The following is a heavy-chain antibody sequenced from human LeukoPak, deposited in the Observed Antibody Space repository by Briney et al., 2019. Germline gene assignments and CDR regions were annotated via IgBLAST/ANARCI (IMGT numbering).Heavy chain of an antibody. V-gene: IGHV3-23*01. CDR2: ISGSGGST. Sequence: GGSLRLSCAASGFVFSSYAMGWVRQAPGKGLEWVSAISGSGGSTYYADSVKGRFPISRDNSKNTLYLQMNSLRAEDTAVYYCAKVRWQQLVDFDYWGQGTLVTVSS. D-gene: IGHD6-13*01. CDR1: GFVFSSYA. CDR3: AKVRWQQLVDFDY. J-gene: IGHJ4*02.